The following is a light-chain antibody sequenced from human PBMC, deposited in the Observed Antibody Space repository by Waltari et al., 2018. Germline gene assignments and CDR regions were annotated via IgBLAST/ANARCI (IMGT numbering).Light chain of an antibody. Sequence: QLVLTPSPSASASLGASVKLTCTLASGHSTNIVAWLQQHPEKGPRYLMKVNSDGSHTKGDDIPDRFSGSSSGAERYLTISSVQSEDEADYYCETGGHGTWVFGGGTKLTVL. CDR3: ETGGHGTWV. V-gene: IGLV4-69*02. J-gene: IGLJ3*02. CDR1: SGHSTNI. CDR2: VNSDGSH.